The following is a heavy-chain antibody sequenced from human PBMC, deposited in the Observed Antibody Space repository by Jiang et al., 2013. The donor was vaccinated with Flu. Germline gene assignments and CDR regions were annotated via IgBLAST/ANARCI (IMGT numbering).Heavy chain of an antibody. Sequence: LLKPSETLSLTCTVSGGSISSSSYYWGWIRQPPGKGLEWIGSIYYSGSTYYNPSLKSRVTISVDTSKNQFSLKLSSVTAADTAVYYCASSRYGDYDYWGQGNPGHRLL. CDR3: ASSRYGDYDY. CDR2: IYYSGST. D-gene: IGHD4-17*01. V-gene: IGHV4-39*07. J-gene: IGHJ4*02. CDR1: GGSISSSSYY.